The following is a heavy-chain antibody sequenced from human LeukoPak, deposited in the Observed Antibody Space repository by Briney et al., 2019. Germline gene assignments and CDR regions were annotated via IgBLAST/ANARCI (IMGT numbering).Heavy chain of an antibody. Sequence: GGSLRLSCEASGFLFSTSSFNWVRQAPGKGLEWLSYISSSGDNIHHADSVKGRFTISRDNAKNSVYLQMNSLRVEDTAVYYCARDPSMEWSLLYYLDVWGKGTTITVSS. CDR1: GFLFSTSS. CDR2: ISSSGDNI. V-gene: IGHV3-48*01. CDR3: ARDPSMEWSLLYYLDV. J-gene: IGHJ6*03. D-gene: IGHD3-3*01.